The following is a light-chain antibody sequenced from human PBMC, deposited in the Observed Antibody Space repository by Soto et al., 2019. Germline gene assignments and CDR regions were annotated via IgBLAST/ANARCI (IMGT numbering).Light chain of an antibody. CDR2: GAS. CDR3: QQYKSWPPIT. CDR1: QSLNTD. J-gene: IGKJ5*01. Sequence: EILMTQSTGSLSVSPGETATLSCRASQSLNTDLAWYQQTPGQAPRLLLYGASTRATGISTRFSGGGSGTEFTLTISGLQSEDSAVYYCQQYKSWPPITFGQGTRLEIK. V-gene: IGKV3-15*01.